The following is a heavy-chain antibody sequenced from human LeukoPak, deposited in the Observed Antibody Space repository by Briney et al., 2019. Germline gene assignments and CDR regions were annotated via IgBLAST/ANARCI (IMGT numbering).Heavy chain of an antibody. CDR3: ARGLEQQLVRGRDAFDI. J-gene: IGHJ3*02. V-gene: IGHV4-30-4*01. D-gene: IGHD6-13*01. CDR1: GGSISSGDYY. Sequence: PSETLSLTCTVSGGSISSGDYYWSWIRQPPGKGLEWIGYIYYSGSTYYNPSLKSRVTISVDTSKNQFSLKLSSVTAADTAVYYCARGLEQQLVRGRDAFDIWGQGTMVTVSS. CDR2: IYYSGST.